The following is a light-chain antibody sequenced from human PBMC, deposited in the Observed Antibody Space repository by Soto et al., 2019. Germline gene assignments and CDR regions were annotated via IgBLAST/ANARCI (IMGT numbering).Light chain of an antibody. CDR1: SCDVGAYNY. Sequence: QSVLTQPASVSGSPGQSITISCTGTSCDVGAYNYVSWYQHHPGKAPKLMIYDVSNRPSGVSNRFSGSKSGNTASLTISGLQAEDEADYHCSSYTGTSTYVFGTGTKVTVL. J-gene: IGLJ1*01. CDR2: DVS. CDR3: SSYTGTSTYV. V-gene: IGLV2-14*03.